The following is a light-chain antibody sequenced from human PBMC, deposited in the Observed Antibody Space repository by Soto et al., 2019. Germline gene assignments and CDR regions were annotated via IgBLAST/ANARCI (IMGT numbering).Light chain of an antibody. Sequence: DIQMTQSPSTLSASVGDRVTITCRASQSVNKWLAWFQQKPGKVPKLLIFDASTLQTGVPSRFGGGGSGTEFTLTISGLQPDDFATYYCQQYNSYSVTFGQGTKGDIK. CDR1: QSVNKW. V-gene: IGKV1-5*01. J-gene: IGKJ1*01. CDR2: DAS. CDR3: QQYNSYSVT.